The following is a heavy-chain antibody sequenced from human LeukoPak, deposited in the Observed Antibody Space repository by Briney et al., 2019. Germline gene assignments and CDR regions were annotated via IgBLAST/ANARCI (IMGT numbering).Heavy chain of an antibody. J-gene: IGHJ4*02. D-gene: IGHD6-19*01. Sequence: GASVKVSCKASGGTFSSYAISWVRQAPGQGLEWMGRIIPILGIANYAQKFQGRVTITADKSTSTAYMELSSLRSDDTAVYYCARVEDSSGWYAWGQETLVTVSS. CDR1: GGTFSSYA. CDR3: ARVEDSSGWYA. CDR2: IIPILGIA. V-gene: IGHV1-69*04.